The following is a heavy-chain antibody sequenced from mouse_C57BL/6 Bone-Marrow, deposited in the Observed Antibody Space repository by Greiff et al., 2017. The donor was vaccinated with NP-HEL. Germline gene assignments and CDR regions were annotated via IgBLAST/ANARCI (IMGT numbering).Heavy chain of an antibody. Sequence: EVKLVESGAELVRPGASVKLSCTASGFNIKDDYMHWVKQRPEQGLEWIGWIDPENGDTEYASKFQGKATITADTSSNTAYLQLSSLTSEDTAVYYCTTGLLYYYGSSYFDYWGQGTTLTVSS. CDR3: TTGLLYYYGSSYFDY. CDR1: GFNIKDDY. D-gene: IGHD1-1*01. J-gene: IGHJ2*01. CDR2: IDPENGDT. V-gene: IGHV14-4*01.